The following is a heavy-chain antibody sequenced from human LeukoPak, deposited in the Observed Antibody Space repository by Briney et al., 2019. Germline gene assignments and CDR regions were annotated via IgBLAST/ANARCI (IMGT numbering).Heavy chain of an antibody. CDR3: AKDFELYYYASSGYGPFDY. D-gene: IGHD3-22*01. CDR2: ISYDGSNK. Sequence: GGSLRLSCAASGFTFSSYGMHWVRQAPGKGLEWVAVISYDGSNKYYADSVKGRFTISRDNSKNTLYLQMNSLRAEDTAVYYCAKDFELYYYASSGYGPFDYWGQGTLVTVSS. J-gene: IGHJ4*02. V-gene: IGHV3-30*18. CDR1: GFTFSSYG.